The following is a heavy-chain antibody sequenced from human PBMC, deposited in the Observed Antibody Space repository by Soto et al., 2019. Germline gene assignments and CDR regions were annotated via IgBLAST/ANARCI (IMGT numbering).Heavy chain of an antibody. CDR2: IKQDGSEK. J-gene: IGHJ4*02. D-gene: IGHD3-10*01. CDR3: ARLSAGSGLLPYFDY. Sequence: GGSLRLSCAASGFTFSSYWMSWVRQAPGKGLEWVANIKQDGSEKYYVDSVKGRFTISRDNAKNSLYLQMNSLRAEDTAVYYCARLSAGSGLLPYFDYWGQGTLVTVSS. CDR1: GFTFSSYW. V-gene: IGHV3-7*05.